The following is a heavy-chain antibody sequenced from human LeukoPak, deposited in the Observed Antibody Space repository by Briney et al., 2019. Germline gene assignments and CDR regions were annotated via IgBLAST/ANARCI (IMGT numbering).Heavy chain of an antibody. CDR1: GYTLTELS. CDR2: FDPEDGET. J-gene: IGHJ6*03. Sequence: ASVKVSCKVSGYTLTELSMHWVRQAPGKGLERMGGFDPEDGETIYAQKFQGRVTMTEDTSTDTAYMELSSLRSEDTAVYYCATGDPPGYYYYMDVWGKGTTVTVSS. CDR3: ATGDPPGYYYYMDV. D-gene: IGHD7-27*01. V-gene: IGHV1-24*01.